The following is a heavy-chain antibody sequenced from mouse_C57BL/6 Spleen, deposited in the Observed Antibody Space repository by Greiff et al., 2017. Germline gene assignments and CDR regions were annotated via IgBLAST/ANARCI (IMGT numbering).Heavy chain of an antibody. CDR2: IIPSTGGT. CDR3: ASEDFDY. CDR1: GYSFTSYW. Sequence: QVQLQQPGPELVKPGASLQLSCKVSGYSFTSYWMHWVTQRPGQGLEWIGNIIPSTGGTNYNDKLKRQATLTVDKSSITAYMQLSSLTSEDSAVYYCASEDFDYWGQGTTLTVSS. J-gene: IGHJ2*01. V-gene: IGHV1-53*01.